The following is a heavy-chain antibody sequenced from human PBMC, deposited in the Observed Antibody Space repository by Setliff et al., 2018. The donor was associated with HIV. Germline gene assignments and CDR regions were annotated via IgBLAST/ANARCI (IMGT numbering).Heavy chain of an antibody. CDR3: ARFAVAGTKWSDP. CDR2: ISAYNGNT. J-gene: IGHJ5*02. CDR1: GYTFTSYG. Sequence: RASVKVSCKASGYTFTSYGISWARQAPGQGLEWMGWISAYNGNTNYAQQLQGRVTLTTDTSTSTAYMELRSLRSDDTAVYYCARFAVAGTKWSDPWGQGTLVTVSS. V-gene: IGHV1-18*01. D-gene: IGHD6-19*01.